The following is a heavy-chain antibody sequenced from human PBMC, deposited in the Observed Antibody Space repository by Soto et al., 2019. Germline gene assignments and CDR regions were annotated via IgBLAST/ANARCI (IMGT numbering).Heavy chain of an antibody. CDR3: ARDPPPTPYYYYMDV. CDR1: GFTFSSYG. V-gene: IGHV3-33*01. CDR2: IWYDGSNK. J-gene: IGHJ6*03. Sequence: PGGSLRLSCAASGFTFSSYGMHWVRQAPGKGLEWVAVIWYDGSNKYYADSVKGRFTISRDNSKNTLYLQMNSLRAEDTAVYYCARDPPPTPYYYYMDVWGKGTTVTVSS.